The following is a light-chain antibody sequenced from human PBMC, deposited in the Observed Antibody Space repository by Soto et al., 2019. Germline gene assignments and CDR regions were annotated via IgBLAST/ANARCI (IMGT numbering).Light chain of an antibody. Sequence: QSVLTQAPSVSGAPGQRVTISCTESSSNIGAGYDVHWYQQLPGTAPKLLIYGNSNRPSGVPDRFSGSKSGTSASLAITGLQAEDEADYYCQSYDSSLSAWVFGGGTKLIVL. V-gene: IGLV1-40*01. CDR3: QSYDSSLSAWV. J-gene: IGLJ3*02. CDR1: SSNIGAGYD. CDR2: GNS.